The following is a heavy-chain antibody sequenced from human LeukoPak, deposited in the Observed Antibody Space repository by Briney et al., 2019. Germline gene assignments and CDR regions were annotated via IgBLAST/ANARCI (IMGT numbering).Heavy chain of an antibody. D-gene: IGHD1-26*01. V-gene: IGHV4-30-4*02. CDR3: ARAGSGSYEDYFDY. Sequence: SETLSLTCTVSGGSLSSGDYYWSWIRQPPGKGLECIGYIYYRGSTYYNPSLKSRVTISVDTSKNQFSLKLSSVTAADTAVYYCARAGSGSYEDYFDYWGQGTLVTVSS. CDR1: GGSLSSGDYY. CDR2: IYYRGST. J-gene: IGHJ4*02.